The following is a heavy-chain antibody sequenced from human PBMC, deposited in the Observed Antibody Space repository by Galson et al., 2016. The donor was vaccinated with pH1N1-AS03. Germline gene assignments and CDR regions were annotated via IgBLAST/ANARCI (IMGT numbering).Heavy chain of an antibody. D-gene: IGHD1-1*01. J-gene: IGHJ6*02. Sequence: SLRLSCATSGFTFTDFAVSWVRQAPGRGLEWVSATSSSGGSTYYAESVKGRFTISRDYSKNTVDLKMNSLRAEDTAVYYCAKDRNDSRLHHFSGSDVWGQGTTVIVSS. CDR3: AKDRNDSRLHHFSGSDV. V-gene: IGHV3-23*01. CDR1: GFTFTDFA. CDR2: TSSSGGST.